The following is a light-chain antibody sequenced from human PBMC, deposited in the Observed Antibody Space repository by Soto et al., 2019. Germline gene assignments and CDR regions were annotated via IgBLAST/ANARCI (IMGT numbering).Light chain of an antibody. CDR3: SSYTSADIVI. CDR1: SSDIGSYTR. V-gene: IGLV2-18*02. Sequence: QSALTQPPSVSGSPGLSVTISCTGSSSDIGSYTRVSWYQQPPASAPKLLIYEVTRRASGAPGRFSGSASGNTASLTISGVHAEDEADYYCSSYTSADIVIFGGGTKLTVL. CDR2: EVT. J-gene: IGLJ2*01.